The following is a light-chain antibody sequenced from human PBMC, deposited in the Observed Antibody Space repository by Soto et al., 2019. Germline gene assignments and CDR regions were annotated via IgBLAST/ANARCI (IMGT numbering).Light chain of an antibody. CDR1: QSIDRY. J-gene: IGKJ1*01. CDR3: QQSYNTPWT. CDR2: AAS. Sequence: DIQMTQSPSSLSASVGDRVTITCRASQSIDRYLNWYQQKPGKAPKLLIYAASSLQSGVPSRISGRGSGTEFTLTISSLQPEDCATYYCQQSYNTPWTFGQGTRVEVK. V-gene: IGKV1-39*01.